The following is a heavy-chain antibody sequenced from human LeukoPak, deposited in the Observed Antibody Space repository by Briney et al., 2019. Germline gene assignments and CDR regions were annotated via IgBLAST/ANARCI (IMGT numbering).Heavy chain of an antibody. V-gene: IGHV2-5*02. Sequence: SGPTLVKPTQTLTLNCTFSGFSLSTSGVGVGWIRQPPGKALEWLALVYWDDDKRYSPFLKSRLTITKDTSKNQVVLTMTHMDPVDTATYFCAHSIPSRHTTGWYGTGSRARVKTYYFDYWGQGTLVTVSS. J-gene: IGHJ4*02. D-gene: IGHD6-19*01. CDR3: AHSIPSRHTTGWYGTGSRARVKTYYFDY. CDR2: VYWDDDK. CDR1: GFSLSTSGVG.